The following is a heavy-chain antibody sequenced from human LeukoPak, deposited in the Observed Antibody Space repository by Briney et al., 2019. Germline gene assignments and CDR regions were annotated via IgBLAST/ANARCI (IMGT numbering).Heavy chain of an antibody. V-gene: IGHV1-8*01. CDR2: MNPNSGNT. D-gene: IGHD3-10*01. J-gene: IGHJ6*02. CDR3: ASGGGSGTWGAYYYYAMDV. CDR1: GYTFSRYD. Sequence: ASVKVSCKASGYTFSRYDINWVRQATGQGLEWMGRMNPNSGNTGYAQKFQGRVTMTRNTSISTAYMELSGLRSEDTAVYYCASGGGSGTWGAYYYYAMDVWGQGTTVTVSS.